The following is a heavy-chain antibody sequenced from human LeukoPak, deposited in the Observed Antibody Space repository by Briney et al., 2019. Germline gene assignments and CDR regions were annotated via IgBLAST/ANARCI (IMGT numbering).Heavy chain of an antibody. J-gene: IGHJ4*02. D-gene: IGHD6-19*01. CDR1: GYTFSSYA. Sequence: GGSLRLSCTASGYTFSSYAMYWVRQAPGKGLEWVSGIFGSGGSAHYADSVKGRFTISRDNSQNTVYLQMNSLRAEDTAVYYCGKTTTGYSSGRNPAWPVDYWGQGTLVTVSS. V-gene: IGHV3-23*01. CDR2: IFGSGGSA. CDR3: GKTTTGYSSGRNPAWPVDY.